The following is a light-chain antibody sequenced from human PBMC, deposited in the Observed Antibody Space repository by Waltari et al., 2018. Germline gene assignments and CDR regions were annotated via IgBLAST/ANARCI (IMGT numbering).Light chain of an antibody. Sequence: EIVLTQSPATLSLSPGERATLSCRASQSVSSSLGWYQQKPGQAPRHLIYDVSNRATDIPARFSGSGSGTDFTLTISSLEPEDFAVYYCQQRDNWPSITFGQGTRLEIK. CDR1: QSVSSS. J-gene: IGKJ5*01. CDR3: QQRDNWPSIT. CDR2: DVS. V-gene: IGKV3-11*01.